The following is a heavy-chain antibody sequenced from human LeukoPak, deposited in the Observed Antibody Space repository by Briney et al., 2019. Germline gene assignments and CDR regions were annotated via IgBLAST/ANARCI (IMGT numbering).Heavy chain of an antibody. D-gene: IGHD3-16*01. J-gene: IGHJ5*02. V-gene: IGHV4-4*02. Sequence: SGSLSLTCAVSAGSVSSHNWWNWVRQPPGKGLEWIGEIFHSGSTNYNPSLKSRVTISMDKSKNQLSLWLTSATAADTAVYYCARALLGGTSWFDPWGRGTLVTVSS. CDR3: ARALLGGTSWFDP. CDR2: IFHSGST. CDR1: AGSVSSHNW.